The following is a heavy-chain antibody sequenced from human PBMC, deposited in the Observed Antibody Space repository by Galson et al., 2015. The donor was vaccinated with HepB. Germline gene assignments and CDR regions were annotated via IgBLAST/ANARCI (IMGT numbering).Heavy chain of an antibody. Sequence: SVKVSCKASGYTFTSYTINWVRQAPGQGLEWMGWISAYDGDTKYAQNLQGRLTMTTDTSRTTPYMELRSLRSDDTAVYYCARGALVAVVGATQNNWFDPWGQGTLVTVSS. D-gene: IGHD2-15*01. CDR2: ISAYDGDT. V-gene: IGHV1-18*01. CDR3: ARGALVAVVGATQNNWFDP. J-gene: IGHJ5*02. CDR1: GYTFTSYT.